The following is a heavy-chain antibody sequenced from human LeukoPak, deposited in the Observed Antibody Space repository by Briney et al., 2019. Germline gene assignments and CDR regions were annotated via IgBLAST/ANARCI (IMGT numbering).Heavy chain of an antibody. Sequence: SETLSLTCTVSGDAISRISYYWGWIRQPPGKGLEWIGSIYYGGSTYYKPSLKSRVTISVDTSKNQFSLKLNSVTAADTAVYYCASNSPANDYWGQGTLVTVSS. CDR3: ASNSPANDY. CDR1: GDAISRISYY. J-gene: IGHJ4*02. V-gene: IGHV4-39*01. D-gene: IGHD2/OR15-2a*01. CDR2: IYYGGST.